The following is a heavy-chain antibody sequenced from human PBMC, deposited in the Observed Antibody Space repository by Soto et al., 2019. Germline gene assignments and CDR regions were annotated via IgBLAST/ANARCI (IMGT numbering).Heavy chain of an antibody. J-gene: IGHJ4*02. CDR2: ISSSSSYI. CDR1: GFTFSSYS. V-gene: IGHV3-21*01. CDR3: ARDPPGIVVVPAATRTGYYFDY. D-gene: IGHD2-2*01. Sequence: PGGSLRLSCAASGFTFSSYSMNWVRQAPGKGLEWVSSISSSSSYIYYADSVKGRFTISRDNAKNSLYLQMNSLRAEDTAVYYCARDPPGIVVVPAATRTGYYFDYWGQGTLVTVSS.